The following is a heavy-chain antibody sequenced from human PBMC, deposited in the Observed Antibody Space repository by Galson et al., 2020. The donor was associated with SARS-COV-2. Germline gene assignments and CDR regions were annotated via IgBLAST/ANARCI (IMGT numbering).Heavy chain of an antibody. CDR3: ARDADDYGGKLDY. D-gene: IGHD2-21*01. J-gene: IGHJ4*02. CDR2: ILYDGSNK. Sequence: GESLKISCVASGFTFSSYGMHWVRQAPGKGLEWVAVILYDGSNKYYADSVEGRFTISRDDSKNTVFLQMNSLRVEDTAVYYCARDADDYGGKLDYWGQGSLVTVSS. V-gene: IGHV3-30*03. CDR1: GFTFSSYG.